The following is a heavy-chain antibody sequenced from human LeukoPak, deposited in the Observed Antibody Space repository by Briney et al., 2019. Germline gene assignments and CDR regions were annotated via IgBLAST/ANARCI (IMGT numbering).Heavy chain of an antibody. CDR2: ISYDGSNK. V-gene: IGHV3-30-3*01. Sequence: GGSLRLSCAASGFTFSSYAMHWVRQAPGKGLEWVAVISYDGSNKYYADSVKGRFTISRDNSKNTLYLQMNSLRAEDTAVYYCARDRTRRLAAMRFHYWGPGTLVTVSS. D-gene: IGHD2-2*01. CDR3: ARDRTRRLAAMRFHY. CDR1: GFTFSSYA. J-gene: IGHJ4*02.